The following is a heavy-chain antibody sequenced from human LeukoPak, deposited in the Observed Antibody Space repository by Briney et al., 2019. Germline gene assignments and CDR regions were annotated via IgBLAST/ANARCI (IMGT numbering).Heavy chain of an antibody. V-gene: IGHV4-31*03. D-gene: IGHD3-22*01. Sequence: SETLSLTCTVSGVSLSSGGYYWSWIRQHPGKGLEWIGYIYYSGSTYYNPSLKSRVTISVDTSKNQFSLKLSSVTAADTAVYYCARVDSSRYYFHWGQGTLVTVSS. J-gene: IGHJ4*02. CDR1: GVSLSSGGYY. CDR3: ARVDSSRYYFH. CDR2: IYYSGST.